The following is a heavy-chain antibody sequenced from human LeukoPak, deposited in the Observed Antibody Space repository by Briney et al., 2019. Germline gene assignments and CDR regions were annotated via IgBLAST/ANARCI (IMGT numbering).Heavy chain of an antibody. CDR2: ISADSGDR. Sequence: ASVKVSCKASGDSFSNYGSAWVRQAPGQGLEWMGWISADSGDRYYAQNFQHRVTMTTDTSTTTGYMELRSLRSDDTAVYYCARGSGSYPPFDYWGQGTLVTVSS. V-gene: IGHV1-18*01. J-gene: IGHJ4*02. CDR1: GDSFSNYG. D-gene: IGHD1-26*01. CDR3: ARGSGSYPPFDY.